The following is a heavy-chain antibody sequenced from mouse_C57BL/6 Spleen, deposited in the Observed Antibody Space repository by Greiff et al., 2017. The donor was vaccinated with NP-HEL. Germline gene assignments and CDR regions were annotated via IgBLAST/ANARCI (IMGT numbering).Heavy chain of an antibody. CDR3: ARGYYDYDQAWFAY. Sequence: VQLQQSGPELVKPGASVKMSCKASGYTFTDYNMHWVKQSHGKSLEWIGYINPNNGGTSYNQKFKGKATLTVNKSSSTAYMELRSLTSEDSAVYYCARGYYDYDQAWFAYWGQGTLVTVSA. J-gene: IGHJ3*01. CDR1: GYTFTDYN. V-gene: IGHV1-22*01. CDR2: INPNNGGT. D-gene: IGHD2-4*01.